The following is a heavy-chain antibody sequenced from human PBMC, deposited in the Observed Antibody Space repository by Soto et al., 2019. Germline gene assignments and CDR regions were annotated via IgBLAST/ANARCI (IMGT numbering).Heavy chain of an antibody. J-gene: IGHJ6*02. CDR1: GGNISSGGYS. V-gene: IGHV4-30-2*01. D-gene: IGHD2-21*02. CDR3: ARDLWGYCGADCYPLDV. CDR2: IYNSGST. Sequence: PSETLSLTCAVSGGNISSGGYSWSWKRQPPGKGLEWIGYIYNSGSTYYNPSLKSRVTISVDTSKNQFSLKLNSVTAADTAVYYCARDLWGYCGADCYPLDVWGQGTTVTVSS.